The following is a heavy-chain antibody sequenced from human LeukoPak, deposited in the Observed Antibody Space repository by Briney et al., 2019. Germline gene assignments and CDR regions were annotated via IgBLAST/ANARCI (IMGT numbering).Heavy chain of an antibody. CDR3: ARRPGYCNNASCPPFDY. D-gene: IGHD2-2*03. Sequence: SETLSLTCTVSGGSISSGVYYWSWIRQPPGKGLEWIGYLYYSGSTFYNPSLKSRVTISGDTSKTQFSLKVSSVTAADTAVYYCARRPGYCNNASCPPFDYWGQGTLATVSS. V-gene: IGHV4-30-4*01. CDR2: LYYSGST. CDR1: GGSISSGVYY. J-gene: IGHJ4*02.